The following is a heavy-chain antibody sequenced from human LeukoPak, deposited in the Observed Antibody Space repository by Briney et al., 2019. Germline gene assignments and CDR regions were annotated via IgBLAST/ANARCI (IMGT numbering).Heavy chain of an antibody. Sequence: PGRSLRLSCAASGFTFSSYGMHWVRQAPGKGLEWVAVISYDGSNKYYADSVKGRFTISRDNSKNTLYLQMNSLRAGDTAVYYCAKIDLLIVVVIDDAFDIWGQGTMVTVSS. CDR1: GFTFSSYG. D-gene: IGHD3-22*01. CDR3: AKIDLLIVVVIDDAFDI. J-gene: IGHJ3*02. V-gene: IGHV3-30*18. CDR2: ISYDGSNK.